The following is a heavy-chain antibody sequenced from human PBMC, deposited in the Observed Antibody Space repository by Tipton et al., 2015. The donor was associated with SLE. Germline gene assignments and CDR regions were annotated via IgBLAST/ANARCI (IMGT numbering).Heavy chain of an antibody. CDR3: AKDRRRGDGAAWYFDL. CDR1: GFTFSSYA. V-gene: IGHV3-23*01. CDR2: SSGSGSMT. Sequence: SLRLSCAASGFTFSSYAMSWVRQDPVKGLEWVATSSGSGSMTDYADSVKGRFTISRDNSKNSVFLQMNRLRVDDTALYYCAKDRRRGDGAAWYFDLWGRGTLVTVSS. D-gene: IGHD2-21*02. J-gene: IGHJ2*01.